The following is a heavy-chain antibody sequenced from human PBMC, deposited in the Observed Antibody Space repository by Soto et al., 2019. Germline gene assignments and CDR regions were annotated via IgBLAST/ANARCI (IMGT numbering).Heavy chain of an antibody. D-gene: IGHD6-13*01. CDR1: GFTVSSNY. V-gene: IGHV3-66*01. Sequence: GGSLRLSCAASGFTVSSNYMSWVRQAPGKGLEWVSVIYSGGSTYYADSVKGRFTISRDNSKNTLYLQMNSLRAEDTAVYYCARGSSSWYYFDYWGQGTLVTVSS. CDR2: IYSGGST. J-gene: IGHJ4*02. CDR3: ARGSSSWYYFDY.